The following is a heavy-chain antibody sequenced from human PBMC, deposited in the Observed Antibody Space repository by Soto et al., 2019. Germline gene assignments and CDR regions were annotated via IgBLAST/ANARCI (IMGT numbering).Heavy chain of an antibody. CDR3: ARDLDDFWSGYYSDWYYGMDV. CDR2: ISYDGGKK. CDR1: AFTFNNYA. D-gene: IGHD3-3*01. J-gene: IGHJ6*02. V-gene: IGHV3-30-3*01. Sequence: QVQLVESGGGVVQAGRSLKLSCAASAFTFNNYAFHWVRQAPDKGLEWVAGISYDGGKKYYADSVKGRFTFSRDNSETTLYLQMNSLRVEDTGIYYCARDLDDFWSGYYSDWYYGMDVWGQGTKVFVSS.